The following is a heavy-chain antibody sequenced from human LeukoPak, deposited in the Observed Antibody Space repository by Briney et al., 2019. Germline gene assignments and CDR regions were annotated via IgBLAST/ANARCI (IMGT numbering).Heavy chain of an antibody. Sequence: GGSLRLSCAASGITFSGSGMSWVRQAPGKGLEWVSAISGSDGNTYYADSVKGRFTISRDNSKNTLYLQMNSLRAEDTAVYYCAKTMVTAIRYYYYYMDVWGKGTTVTVSS. V-gene: IGHV3-23*01. CDR1: GITFSGSG. D-gene: IGHD2-21*02. J-gene: IGHJ6*03. CDR3: AKTMVTAIRYYYYYMDV. CDR2: ISGSDGNT.